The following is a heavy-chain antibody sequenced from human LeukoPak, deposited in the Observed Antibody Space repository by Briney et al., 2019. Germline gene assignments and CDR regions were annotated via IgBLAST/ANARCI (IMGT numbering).Heavy chain of an antibody. CDR3: ARVGIAAAGTIDVDY. CDR1: GYIFTGYY. J-gene: IGHJ4*02. CDR2: ISAYNGNT. Sequence: ASVKVSCKASGYIFTGYYLFWVRQAPGQGLEWMGWISAYNGNTNYAQKLQGRVTMTTDTSTSTAYMELRSLRSDDTAVYYCARVGIAAAGTIDVDYWGQGTLVTVSS. V-gene: IGHV1-18*04. D-gene: IGHD6-13*01.